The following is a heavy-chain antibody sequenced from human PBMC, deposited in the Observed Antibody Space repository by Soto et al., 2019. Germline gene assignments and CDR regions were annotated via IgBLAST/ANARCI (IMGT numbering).Heavy chain of an antibody. CDR1: GGSFSGYY. D-gene: IGHD3-3*01. Sequence: PSETLSLTCAVYGGSFSGYYWSWIRQPPGKGLEWIGEINHSGSTNYNPSLKSRVTISVDTSKNQFSLKLSSVTAADTAVYYCARDWVGLRFLDEDYYYYMDVWGKRTTVTVSS. J-gene: IGHJ6*03. CDR2: INHSGST. CDR3: ARDWVGLRFLDEDYYYYMDV. V-gene: IGHV4-34*01.